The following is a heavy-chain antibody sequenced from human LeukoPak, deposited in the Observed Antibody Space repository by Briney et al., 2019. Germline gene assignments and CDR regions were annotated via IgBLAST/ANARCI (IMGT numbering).Heavy chain of an antibody. J-gene: IGHJ5*02. V-gene: IGHV3-23*01. Sequence: GGSLRLSCEASGFTFSGYAMTWVRQAPGKGLEWVSGIMHDSGTTYYADSVKGRFTISRDNSKNTLYLQMNSLRAEDTALYYCARRIVGATNWFDPWGQGTLVTVSS. CDR2: IMHDSGTT. D-gene: IGHD1-26*01. CDR3: ARRIVGATNWFDP. CDR1: GFTFSGYA.